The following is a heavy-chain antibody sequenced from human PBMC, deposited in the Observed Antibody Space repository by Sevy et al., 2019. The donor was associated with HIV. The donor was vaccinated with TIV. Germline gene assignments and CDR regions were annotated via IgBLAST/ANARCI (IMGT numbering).Heavy chain of an antibody. Sequence: GGSLRLSCAASGFTFSSYWMHWVRQAPGKGLVWVSRINSDGSSTGYADSVKGRFTIPRDNAKNTLYLQMNSLRAEDTVVYYCARDENWNDVLHGMDVWGQGTTVTVSS. CDR1: GFTFSSYW. CDR3: ARDENWNDVLHGMDV. D-gene: IGHD1-1*01. CDR2: INSDGSST. V-gene: IGHV3-74*01. J-gene: IGHJ6*02.